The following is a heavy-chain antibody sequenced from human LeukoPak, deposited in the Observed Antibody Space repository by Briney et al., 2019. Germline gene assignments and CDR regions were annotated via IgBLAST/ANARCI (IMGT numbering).Heavy chain of an antibody. V-gene: IGHV4-59*08. J-gene: IGHJ3*02. Sequence: SETLSLTCTVSGGSISNYYWSWIRQPPGKGLEWIGYIYYSGSTNYNPSLKSRVTISVDTSKNQFSLKLSSVTAADTAVYYCARHTPLGYCSGGSCPGAHDAFDIWGQGTMVTVSS. CDR1: GGSISNYY. CDR3: ARHTPLGYCSGGSCPGAHDAFDI. CDR2: IYYSGST. D-gene: IGHD2-15*01.